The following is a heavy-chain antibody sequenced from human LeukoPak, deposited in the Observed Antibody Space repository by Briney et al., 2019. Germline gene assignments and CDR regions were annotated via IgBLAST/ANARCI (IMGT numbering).Heavy chain of an antibody. J-gene: IGHJ6*03. V-gene: IGHV4-39*07. Sequence: PSETLSLTCTVPDGSFSSTIYYWGWIRQPPGKGLEWIGTIYYSGKTYYNPSLTSRVTISINTSKSQLYLKLNSVTAADTAVYYCARRPSTIFGVVPPAADYYHYYMDVWGKGTTVTVSS. CDR1: DGSFSSTIYY. CDR2: IYYSGKT. CDR3: ARRPSTIFGVVPPAADYYHYYMDV. D-gene: IGHD3-3*01.